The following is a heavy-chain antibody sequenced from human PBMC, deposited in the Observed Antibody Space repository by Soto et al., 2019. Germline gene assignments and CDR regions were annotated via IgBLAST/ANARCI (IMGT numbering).Heavy chain of an antibody. CDR3: AGRRSLASVQIFVGKISNYNWFDP. CDR2: IYYSGST. CDR1: GGSISSYY. Sequence: PSETLSLTCTVSGGSISSYYWSWIRQPPGKGLEWIGYIYYSGSTNYNPSLKSRLTISVDTSKNQFSLKLSSVTAADTAVYFCAGRRSLASVQIFVGKISNYNWFDPWGQGTLVTVSS. V-gene: IGHV4-59*08. J-gene: IGHJ5*02. D-gene: IGHD1-1*01.